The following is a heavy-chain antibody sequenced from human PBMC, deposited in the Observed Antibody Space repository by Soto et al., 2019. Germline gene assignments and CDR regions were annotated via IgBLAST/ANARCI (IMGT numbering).Heavy chain of an antibody. V-gene: IGHV1-2*04. CDR3: ARARGYSGYEVAY. J-gene: IGHJ4*02. Sequence: ASVKVSCKASGYTFTSYAMHWVRQAPGQGLEWMGWINPNSGGTNYAQKFQGWVTMTRDTSISTAYMELSRLRSEDTAVYYCARARGYSGYEVAYWGQGTLVTVS. CDR1: GYTFTSYA. CDR2: INPNSGGT. D-gene: IGHD5-12*01.